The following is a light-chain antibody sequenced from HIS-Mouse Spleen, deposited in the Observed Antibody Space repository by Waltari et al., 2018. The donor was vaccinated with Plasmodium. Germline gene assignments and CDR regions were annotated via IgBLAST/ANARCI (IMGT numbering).Light chain of an antibody. CDR1: ALPTKY. CDR2: EDS. CDR3: CSTDSSGNHRV. J-gene: IGLJ3*02. V-gene: IGLV3-10*01. Sequence: SYELTQPPSVSVSPGQTARITCSGDALPTKYAYWYQQKSGQAPVLVIYEDSKRPSGIPEGFSGSSSGTMATLTISGAQVEDEADYCWCSTDSSGNHRVFGGGTKLTVL.